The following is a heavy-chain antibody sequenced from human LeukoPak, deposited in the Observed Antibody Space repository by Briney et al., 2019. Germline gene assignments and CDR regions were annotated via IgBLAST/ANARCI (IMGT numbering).Heavy chain of an antibody. Sequence: SETLSLTCSVSGGSISSGSYYWSWIRQPAGKGLEWIGRIYTSGSTNYNPSLKSRVTIPVDTSKNQFSLKLSSVTAADTAVYYCARTVKRYYYYYYMDVWGKGTTVTVSS. D-gene: IGHD1-1*01. CDR1: GGSISSGSYY. V-gene: IGHV4-61*02. CDR3: ARTVKRYYYYYYMDV. CDR2: IYTSGST. J-gene: IGHJ6*03.